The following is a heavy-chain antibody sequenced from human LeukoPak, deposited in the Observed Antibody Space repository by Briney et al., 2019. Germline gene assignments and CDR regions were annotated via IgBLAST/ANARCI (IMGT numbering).Heavy chain of an antibody. V-gene: IGHV4-34*01. CDR1: GGSFSGYY. CDR2: INHSGST. CDR3: ARGGGSGSYYWY. J-gene: IGHJ4*02. Sequence: SETLSLTCAVYGGSFSGYYWSWIRQPPGKGLEWIGEINHSGSTNYNPSLKSRVNISVDTSKNQFSLKLSSVTAADTAVYYCARGGGSGSYYWYWSQGTLVAVSS. D-gene: IGHD1-26*01.